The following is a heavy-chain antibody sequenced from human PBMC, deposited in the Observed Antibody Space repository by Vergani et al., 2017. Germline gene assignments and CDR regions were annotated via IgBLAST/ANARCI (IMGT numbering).Heavy chain of an antibody. CDR3: AKSALFSFYGSGSYSAWFDP. Sequence: EVQLVESGGGLVQPGRSLRLSCTASGFTFGAYAMSWFRQAPGTGLEWVGFIRSKAYGGTTEYAASVKGRFTISRDDSKSIAYLQMNSLKTEDTAVYYCAKSALFSFYGSGSYSAWFDPWGQGTLVTVSS. CDR2: IRSKAYGGTT. D-gene: IGHD3-10*01. CDR1: GFTFGAYA. V-gene: IGHV3-49*03. J-gene: IGHJ5*02.